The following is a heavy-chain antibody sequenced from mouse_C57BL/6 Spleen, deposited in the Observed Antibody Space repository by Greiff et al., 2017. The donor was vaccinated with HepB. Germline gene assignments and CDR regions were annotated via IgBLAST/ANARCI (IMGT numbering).Heavy chain of an antibody. D-gene: IGHD1-1*01. CDR2: IDPSDSYT. CDR1: GYTFTSYW. V-gene: IGHV1-50*01. Sequence: VQLQQSGAELVKPGASVKLSCKASGYTFTSYWMQWVKQRPGQGLEWIGEIDPSDSYTNYNQKFKGKATLTVDTSSSTAYMQLSSLTSEDSAVYYCARLKDYGSSYFDYWGQGTTLTVSS. J-gene: IGHJ2*01. CDR3: ARLKDYGSSYFDY.